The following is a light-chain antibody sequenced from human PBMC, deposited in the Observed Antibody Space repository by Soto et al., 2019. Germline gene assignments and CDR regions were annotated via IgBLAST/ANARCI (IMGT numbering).Light chain of an antibody. V-gene: IGKV1-39*01. J-gene: IGKJ2*01. CDR1: QSISSY. CDR3: QQSYSTLYT. Sequence: DIQMTQSPSSLTASVGDIVTITCQASQSISSYLNWYQQKPGKAPKLLIYAASSLQSGVPSRFSGSGSGTDFTLTISSLQPEDFATYYCQQSYSTLYTFGQGTKVDIK. CDR2: AAS.